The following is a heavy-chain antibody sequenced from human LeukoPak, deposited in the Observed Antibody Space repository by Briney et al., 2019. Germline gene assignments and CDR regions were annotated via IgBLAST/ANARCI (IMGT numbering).Heavy chain of an antibody. V-gene: IGHV3-30*02. Sequence: SGGSLRLSCAASGFTFSSYGMHWVRQAPGKGLEWVAFIRYDGSNKYYADSVKGRFTISRDNSKNTLYLQMNSLRAEDTAVYYCAKDPYYYGSGSTPAPGYWGQGTLVTVSS. CDR2: IRYDGSNK. D-gene: IGHD3-10*01. J-gene: IGHJ4*02. CDR3: AKDPYYYGSGSTPAPGY. CDR1: GFTFSSYG.